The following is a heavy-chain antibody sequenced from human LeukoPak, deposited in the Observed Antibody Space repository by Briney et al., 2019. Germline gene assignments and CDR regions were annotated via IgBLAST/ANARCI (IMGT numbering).Heavy chain of an antibody. J-gene: IGHJ4*02. Sequence: GGSLRLSCAASGFTFSSHWMSWVRQALGKGLEWVANIKEDGSEIYYVDSVKGRFTISRDNAKNSLYLQMNSLRAEDTAVYYCTRRGYGYWGQGTLVTVSS. V-gene: IGHV3-7*01. CDR1: GFTFSSHW. CDR2: IKEDGSEI. D-gene: IGHD5-18*01. CDR3: TRRGYGY.